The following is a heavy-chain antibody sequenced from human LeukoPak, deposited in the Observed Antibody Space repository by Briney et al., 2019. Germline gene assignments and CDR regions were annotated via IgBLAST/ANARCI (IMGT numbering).Heavy chain of an antibody. Sequence: KPGGSLRLSCAASGFTFSSYSMNWVRQAPGKGLEWVSSISSSSSYIYYADSVKGRFTISRDNAKNSLYLQMNSLRAEDTAVYYCARARGVSVGPPDYWGQGTLVTVSS. J-gene: IGHJ4*02. D-gene: IGHD6-13*01. CDR2: ISSSSSYI. V-gene: IGHV3-21*01. CDR1: GFTFSSYS. CDR3: ARARGVSVGPPDY.